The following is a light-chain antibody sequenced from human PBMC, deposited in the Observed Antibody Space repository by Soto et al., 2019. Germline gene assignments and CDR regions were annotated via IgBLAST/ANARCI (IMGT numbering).Light chain of an antibody. V-gene: IGKV3-20*01. CDR1: QSVSSSY. Sequence: EIVLTQSPGTLSLSPGERATLSCRASQSVSSSYLAWYQQKPGQAPRLLIYGASSRATGIPDRFSGSGSGTDFTHTISRLEPEDFAVYFCQQYGGSPLLTFGPGTKVDIK. CDR2: GAS. J-gene: IGKJ3*01. CDR3: QQYGGSPLLT.